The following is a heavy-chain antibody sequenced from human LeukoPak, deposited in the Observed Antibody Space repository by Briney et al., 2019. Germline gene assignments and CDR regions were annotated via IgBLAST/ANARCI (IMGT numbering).Heavy chain of an antibody. CDR1: GSTFSSYW. Sequence: GSLRLSCAASGSTFSSYWMSWVRQAPGKGLEWVANIKQDGSEKYYVDSVKGRFTISRDNAKNSLYLQTNSLRAEDTAVYYCARDIRFLEWLFKNTFDYWGQGTLVTVSS. V-gene: IGHV3-7*01. D-gene: IGHD3-3*01. J-gene: IGHJ4*02. CDR3: ARDIRFLEWLFKNTFDY. CDR2: IKQDGSEK.